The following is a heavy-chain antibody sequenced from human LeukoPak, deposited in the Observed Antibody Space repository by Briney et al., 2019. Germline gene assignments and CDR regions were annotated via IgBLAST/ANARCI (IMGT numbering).Heavy chain of an antibody. J-gene: IGHJ6*03. CDR1: GFTFSSYS. D-gene: IGHD2-2*01. CDR3: ARGGTYCSSTSCYYHYYMDV. CDR2: ISSSSSYI. Sequence: GGSLRLSCAASGFTFSSYSMNWVRQAPGKGLEWVSSISSSSSYIYYADSVKGRFTISRDNAKDSLYLQMNSLRAEDTAVYYCARGGTYCSSTSCYYHYYMDVWGKGTTVTVSS. V-gene: IGHV3-21*01.